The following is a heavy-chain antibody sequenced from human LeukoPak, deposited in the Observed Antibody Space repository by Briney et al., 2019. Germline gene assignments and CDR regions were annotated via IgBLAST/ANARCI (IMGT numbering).Heavy chain of an antibody. Sequence: GGSLRLSCAASGFTFSSYSMNWVRQAPGKRQEWVSSISSSSSYIYYADSVKGRFTISRDNAKNSLYLQMNSLRAEDTAVYYCARDLADGGNSDLDYWGQGTLVTVSS. V-gene: IGHV3-21*01. CDR1: GFTFSSYS. D-gene: IGHD4-23*01. J-gene: IGHJ4*02. CDR3: ARDLADGGNSDLDY. CDR2: ISSSSSYI.